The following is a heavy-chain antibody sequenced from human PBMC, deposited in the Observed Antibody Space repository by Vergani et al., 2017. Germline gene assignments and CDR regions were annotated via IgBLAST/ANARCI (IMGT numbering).Heavy chain of an antibody. CDR2: INAGNGNT. V-gene: IGHV1-3*01. CDR3: ASLSRDAYTSDS. CDR1: GYTFTTYA. D-gene: IGHD5-24*01. J-gene: IGHJ4*02. Sequence: QVHLVQPGAEVKKPGASVKISCKASGYTFTTYAVHWVRQAPGQSLEWMGWINAGNGNTKYSQKFQGRVTITRDTSASTAYMELSSLRSEDTAVYYCASLSRDAYTSDSWGQGTLVTVSS.